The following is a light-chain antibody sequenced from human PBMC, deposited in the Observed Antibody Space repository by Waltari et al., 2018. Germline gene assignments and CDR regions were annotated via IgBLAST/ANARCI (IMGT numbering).Light chain of an antibody. CDR1: SGHSSYA. CDR3: QTGGLGIWV. CDR2: VTSDGSH. Sequence: QLLLTQSPSASASLGASVKLTCTLSSGHSSYAIAWHQQQPDTGPRYLMKVTSDGSHIKGDGVPDRCSCASSGAERYLTISSRQSEDEADYYCQTGGLGIWVFGGGTKLTVL. J-gene: IGLJ3*02. V-gene: IGLV4-69*01.